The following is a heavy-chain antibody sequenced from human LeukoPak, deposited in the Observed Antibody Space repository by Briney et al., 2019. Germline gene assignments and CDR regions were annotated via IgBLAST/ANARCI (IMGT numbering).Heavy chain of an antibody. V-gene: IGHV4-4*07. J-gene: IGHJ2*01. D-gene: IGHD6-13*01. Sequence: SETLSLTCTVSGGSISSYYWSWIRQPAGKGLEWIGRIYTSGSTNYNPSLKSRVTMSVDTSKNQFSLKLSSVTAADTAVYYCARDSPPRIAAAGTDWYFDLWGRGTLVTASS. CDR3: ARDSPPRIAAAGTDWYFDL. CDR1: GGSISSYY. CDR2: IYTSGST.